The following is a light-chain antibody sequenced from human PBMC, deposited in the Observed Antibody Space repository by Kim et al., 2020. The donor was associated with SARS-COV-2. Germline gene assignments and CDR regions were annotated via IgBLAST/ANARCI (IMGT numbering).Light chain of an antibody. J-gene: IGLJ3*02. V-gene: IGLV10-54*01. CDR2: RDT. CDR1: SDNDGIQG. CDR3: AAWDGILSGWV. Sequence: PTATITSTGNSDNDGIQGAAWLQQHQGHPPKLLSYRDTNRPSGVSERFSASRSGNTASLTIFGLQPEDEADYYCAAWDGILSGWVFGGGTQLTVL.